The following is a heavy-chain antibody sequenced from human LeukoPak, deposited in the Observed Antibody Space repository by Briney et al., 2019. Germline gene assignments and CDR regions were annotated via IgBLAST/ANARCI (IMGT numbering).Heavy chain of an antibody. CDR1: GFTFSSYG. CDR2: IWYDGSNK. D-gene: IGHD3-10*01. J-gene: IGHJ4*02. Sequence: PGGSLRLSCAASGFTFSSYGMHWVRQAPGKGLEWVAVIWYDGSNKYYADSVKGRFTISRDNSKNTLYPQMNSLRAEDTAVYYCARDTGYGSGSPGYWGQGTLVTVSS. CDR3: ARDTGYGSGSPGY. V-gene: IGHV3-33*01.